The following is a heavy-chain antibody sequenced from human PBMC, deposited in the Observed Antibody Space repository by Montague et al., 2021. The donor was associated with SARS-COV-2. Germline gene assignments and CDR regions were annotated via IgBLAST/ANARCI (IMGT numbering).Heavy chain of an antibody. D-gene: IGHD3-9*01. CDR3: AKVGDILAGYSLINLDA. J-gene: IGHJ5*02. Sequence: SLRLSRAASGFTFSNSPMSWVRQAPGKRLDWVSVIHSAGRGTYYADSVQGRFTISRDNLKNTVYLQMNSLRDVDTALYYCAKVGDILAGYSLINLDAWGQGTLVVVSS. V-gene: IGHV3-23*03. CDR2: IHSAGRGT. CDR1: GFTFSNSP.